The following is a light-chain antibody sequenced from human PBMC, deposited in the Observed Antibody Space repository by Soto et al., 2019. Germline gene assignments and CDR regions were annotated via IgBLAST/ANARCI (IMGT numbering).Light chain of an antibody. V-gene: IGLV2-14*03. CDR3: SSYTTTNSWV. Sequence: QSALTQPASVSGSPGQSITISCTGTNSDVGAYNYVSWYQDHPGKAPKFIIFDVSNRPSGVSDRFSGSKSGNAASLTISGLQAEDEADYYCSSYTTTNSWVFGGGTKLTVL. CDR1: NSDVGAYNY. J-gene: IGLJ3*02. CDR2: DVS.